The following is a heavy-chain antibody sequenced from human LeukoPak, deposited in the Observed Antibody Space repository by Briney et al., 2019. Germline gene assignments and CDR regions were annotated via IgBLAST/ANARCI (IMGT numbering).Heavy chain of an antibody. D-gene: IGHD2-2*01. J-gene: IGHJ5*02. V-gene: IGHV4-30-2*01. CDR1: GFTFSDYY. CDR3: ARVDCSSTSCYEGWFDP. CDR2: IYHSGST. Sequence: LRLSCAASGFTFSDYYMSWIRQPPGKGLEWIGYIYHSGSTYYNPSLKSRVTISVDRSKNQFSLKLSSVTAADTAVYYCARVDCSSTSCYEGWFDPWGQGTLVAVSS.